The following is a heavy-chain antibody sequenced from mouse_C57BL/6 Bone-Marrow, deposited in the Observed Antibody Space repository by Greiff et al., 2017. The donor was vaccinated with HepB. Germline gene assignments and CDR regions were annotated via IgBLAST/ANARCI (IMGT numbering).Heavy chain of an antibody. J-gene: IGHJ4*01. CDR2: IYPGSGNT. CDR1: GYSFTSYY. V-gene: IGHV1-66*01. CDR3: ARGGDWSYAMDY. Sequence: VQLQESGPELVKPGASVKISCKASGYSFTSYYIHWVKQRPGQGLEWIGWIYPGSGNTKYNEKFKGKATLTADTSSSTAYMQLSSLTSEDSAVYYCARGGDWSYAMDYWGQGTSVTVSS. D-gene: IGHD3-3*01.